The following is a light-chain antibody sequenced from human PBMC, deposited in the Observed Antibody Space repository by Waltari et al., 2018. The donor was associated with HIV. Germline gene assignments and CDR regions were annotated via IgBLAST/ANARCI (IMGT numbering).Light chain of an antibody. CDR2: VAS. J-gene: IGKJ3*01. CDR3: QLRHHWPLYN. Sequence: EIVLTQSPVTLSLSPGDRATLSCRGSQKSSAHLAWYQHKPGQAPRLPLYVASYRAAGIPPRFSGSGSATDFTLPISALESEDFAVYYCQLRHHWPLYNFGPGTRVDMK. V-gene: IGKV3-11*01. CDR1: QKSSAH.